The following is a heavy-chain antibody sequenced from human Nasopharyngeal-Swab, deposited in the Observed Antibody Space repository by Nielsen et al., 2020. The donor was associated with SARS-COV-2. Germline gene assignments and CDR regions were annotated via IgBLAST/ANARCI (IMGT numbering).Heavy chain of an antibody. V-gene: IGHV1-69*13. CDR3: ARQPSRDYGDYVDYYYYYMDV. CDR2: IIPIFGTA. CDR1: GGTFSSYA. D-gene: IGHD4-17*01. J-gene: IGHJ6*03. Sequence: SVKVFCKASGGTFSSYAISWVRQAPGQGLEWMGGIIPIFGTANYAQKFQGRVTITADESTSTAYMELSSLRSEDTAVYYCARQPSRDYGDYVDYYYYYMDVWGKGTTVTVSS.